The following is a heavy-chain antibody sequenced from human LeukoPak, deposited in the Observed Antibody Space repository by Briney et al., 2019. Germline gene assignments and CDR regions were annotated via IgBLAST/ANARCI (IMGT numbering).Heavy chain of an antibody. CDR3: ARGREAVAGSIKYYYGMDV. CDR2: ISAYSGNT. CDR1: GYTFTSYG. D-gene: IGHD6-19*01. J-gene: IGHJ6*02. Sequence: GASVKVSCKASGYTFTSYGISWVRQAPGQGLEWMGWISAYSGNTNYAQKLQGRVTMTTDTSTSTAYMELRSLRSDDTAVYYCARGREAVAGSIKYYYGMDVWGQGTTVTVSS. V-gene: IGHV1-18*01.